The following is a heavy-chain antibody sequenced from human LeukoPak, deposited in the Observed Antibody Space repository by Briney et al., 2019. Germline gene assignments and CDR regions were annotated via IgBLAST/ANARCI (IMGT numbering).Heavy chain of an antibody. CDR2: INPSGGST. CDR3: ARDSMTTSIVGATGSAFDI. D-gene: IGHD1-26*01. V-gene: IGHV1-46*01. CDR1: GYTFTSYY. J-gene: IGHJ3*02. Sequence: GASVKVSCKASGYTFTSYYMHWVRQAPGQGLEWMGIINPSGGSTSYAQKFQGRVTMTRDTSTSTVYMELSSLRSEDTAVYYCARDSMTTSIVGATGSAFDIWGQGTMVTVSS.